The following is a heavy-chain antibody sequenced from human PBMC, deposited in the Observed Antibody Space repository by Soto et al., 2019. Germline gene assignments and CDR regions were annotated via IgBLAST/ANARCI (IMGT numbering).Heavy chain of an antibody. J-gene: IGHJ6*02. CDR2: ISAYTGNP. CDR3: ARDALRGTICYYYGMDV. Sequence: ASVKASCKASGYTFTSYGISWVPQAPGQGLEWMGWISAYTGNPNYAQKLQGRVTMTTDTSTSTAYMELRSLRSDDTAVYYWARDALRGTICYYYGMDVWGQGAMVTVSS. V-gene: IGHV1-18*04. D-gene: IGHD2-2*01. CDR1: GYTFTSYG.